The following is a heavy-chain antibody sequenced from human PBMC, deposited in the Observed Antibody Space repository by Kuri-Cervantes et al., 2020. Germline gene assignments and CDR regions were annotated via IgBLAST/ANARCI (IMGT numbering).Heavy chain of an antibody. V-gene: IGHV3-48*01. Sequence: GGSLRLSCAASGFTFSSYSMNWVRQAPGKGLEWVSYISSSSSTIYYADSVKGRFTISRDNAKNSLYLQMNSLRAEDTALYYCAKGPYIAARPRSGYFDYWGQGTLVTVSS. D-gene: IGHD6-6*01. J-gene: IGHJ4*02. CDR3: AKGPYIAARPRSGYFDY. CDR2: ISSSSSTI. CDR1: GFTFSSYS.